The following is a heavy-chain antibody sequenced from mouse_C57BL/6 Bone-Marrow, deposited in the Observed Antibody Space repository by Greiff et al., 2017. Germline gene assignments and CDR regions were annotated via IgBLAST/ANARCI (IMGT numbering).Heavy chain of an antibody. J-gene: IGHJ1*03. V-gene: IGHV7-3*01. D-gene: IGHD2-5*01. CDR3: ASLYSNPYFDG. Sequence: EVQGVESGGGLVQPGGSLSLSCAASGFTFTDYYMSWVRQPPGKALEWLGFIRNKANGYTTEYSASVKGRFTISRDNSQSILYLQRNALRSDHSATDYCASLYSNPYFDGWGTGTTVTVSS. CDR2: IRNKANGYTT. CDR1: GFTFTDYY.